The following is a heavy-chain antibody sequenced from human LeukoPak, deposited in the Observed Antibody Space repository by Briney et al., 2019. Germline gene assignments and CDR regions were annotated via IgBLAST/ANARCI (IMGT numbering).Heavy chain of an antibody. CDR3: ASGGENFDY. CDR2: ISSSSSTI. CDR1: GFTFSTYS. V-gene: IGHV3-48*01. J-gene: IGHJ4*02. Sequence: PGGSLRLSCAASGFTFSTYSMNWVRQAPGKGLEWVSYISSSSSTIYYADSVKGRFTISRDNAKNSLYLQMNSLRAEDTAVYYCASGGENFDYWGQGTLVTVSS. D-gene: IGHD4-17*01.